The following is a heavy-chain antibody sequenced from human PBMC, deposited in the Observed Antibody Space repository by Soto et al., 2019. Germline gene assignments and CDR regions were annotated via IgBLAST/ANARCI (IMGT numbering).Heavy chain of an antibody. Sequence: ASVKVSCKDSGGTFSSYAISWVRQAPGQGLEWMGGIIPIFGTANYAQKFQGRVTITADESTSTAYMELSSLRSEDTAVYFCARVPLGATRRFFDYWGQGTLVTVS. V-gene: IGHV1-69*13. CDR2: IIPIFGTA. CDR3: ARVPLGATRRFFDY. D-gene: IGHD1-26*01. J-gene: IGHJ4*02. CDR1: GGTFSSYA.